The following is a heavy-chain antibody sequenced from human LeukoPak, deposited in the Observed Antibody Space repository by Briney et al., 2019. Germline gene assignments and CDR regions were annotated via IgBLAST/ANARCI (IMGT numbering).Heavy chain of an antibody. Sequence: GGSLRLSCAASGFTFSSYSMNWVRQAPGKGLEWVSSISSSSSYIYYADSVKGRFTISRDNAKNSLYLQMNSLRAEDTAVYYCARDRGDSGSYEGWYGTFDYWGQGTLVTVSS. V-gene: IGHV3-21*01. CDR1: GFTFSSYS. CDR2: ISSSSSYI. J-gene: IGHJ4*02. CDR3: ARDRGDSGSYEGWYGTFDY. D-gene: IGHD1-26*01.